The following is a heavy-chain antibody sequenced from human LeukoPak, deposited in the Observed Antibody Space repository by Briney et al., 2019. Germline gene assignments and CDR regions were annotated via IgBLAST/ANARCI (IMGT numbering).Heavy chain of an antibody. CDR2: FDPDDGET. CDR3: AAGNVDTAFFFDY. D-gene: IGHD5-18*01. Sequence: ASVKVSCKVSGSTLTKLSMHWVRQAPGQGLQWMGGFDPDDGETIYAPKFKGRVTLTEDTSTDTAYMELRSLRFEDTALYYCAAGNVDTAFFFDYWGQGTLVTVSS. CDR1: GSTLTKLS. V-gene: IGHV1-24*01. J-gene: IGHJ4*02.